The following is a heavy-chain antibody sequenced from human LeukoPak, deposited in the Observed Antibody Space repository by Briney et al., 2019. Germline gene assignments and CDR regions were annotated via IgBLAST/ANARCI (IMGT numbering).Heavy chain of an antibody. V-gene: IGHV3-20*01. Sequence: PGGSLRLSCAASGFTFDDYGMSWVRQAPGKGLEWVFTINWKGRSTGCAATVKGRFTISRDNAKNSLYLQMNSLRAEDTAVYDWARDRESGLWSGYYNYYYYYYMDVWGKGTTVTVSS. CDR1: GFTFDDYG. CDR3: ARDRESGLWSGYYNYYYYYYMDV. D-gene: IGHD3-3*01. J-gene: IGHJ6*03. CDR2: INWKGRST.